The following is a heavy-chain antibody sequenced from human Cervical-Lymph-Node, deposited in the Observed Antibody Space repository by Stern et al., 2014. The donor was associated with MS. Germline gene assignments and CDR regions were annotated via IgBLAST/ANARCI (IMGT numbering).Heavy chain of an antibody. CDR1: GYTFTSHG. CDR2: ISPYNGNP. Sequence: QVQLVESGAEVNNPPPSPKASCKASGYTFTSHGISWVRQAPGQGLEWLAWISPYNGNPNYAQKLQGRVTMTTDTSTSTAYMELRSLRSDDTAVYYCARDVYLRFLEWLPHDYYYGMDVWGQGTTVTVSS. CDR3: ARDVYLRFLEWLPHDYYYGMDV. V-gene: IGHV1-18*01. D-gene: IGHD3-3*01. J-gene: IGHJ6*02.